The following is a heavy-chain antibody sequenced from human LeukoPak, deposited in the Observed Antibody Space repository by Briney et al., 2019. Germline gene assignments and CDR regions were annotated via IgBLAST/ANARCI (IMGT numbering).Heavy chain of an antibody. V-gene: IGHV3-74*01. J-gene: IGHJ4*02. CDR1: GFTFSSYA. CDR2: INSDGSST. D-gene: IGHD3-10*01. CDR3: AKGVRLLWFGELPETYYFDY. Sequence: GGSLRLSCAASGFTFSSYAMSWVRQAPGKGLVWVSRINSDGSSTSYADSVKGRFTISRDNAKNTLYLQMNSLRAEDTAVYYCAKGVRLLWFGELPETYYFDYWGQGTLVTVSS.